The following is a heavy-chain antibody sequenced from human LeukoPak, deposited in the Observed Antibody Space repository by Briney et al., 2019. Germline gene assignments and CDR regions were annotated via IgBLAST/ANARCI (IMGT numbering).Heavy chain of an antibody. CDR1: GGSFSGYY. Sequence: PSETLSLTCAVYGGSFSGYYWSWIRQPPGKGLERIGEINHSGSTNYNPSLKSRVTISVDTSKNQFSLKLSSVTAADTAVYYCARGYNYYGSGRLYGGFDYWGQGTLVTVSS. V-gene: IGHV4-34*01. CDR2: INHSGST. J-gene: IGHJ4*02. D-gene: IGHD3-10*01. CDR3: ARGYNYYGSGRLYGGFDY.